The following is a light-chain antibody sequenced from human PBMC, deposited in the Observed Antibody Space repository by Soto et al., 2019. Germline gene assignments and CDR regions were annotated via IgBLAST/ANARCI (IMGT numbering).Light chain of an antibody. CDR3: TSYAGGNNFDVV. CDR1: SSDVGGYNY. CDR2: AVS. Sequence: QSALTQPPSASGSPGQSVTISCTGTSSDVGGYNYVSWYQHHPGKAPKLMIFAVSERPSGVPDRFSGSKSGNTSSLTVSGLPPEDEADYYCTSYAGGNNFDVVFGGGTKLPS. V-gene: IGLV2-8*01. J-gene: IGLJ2*01.